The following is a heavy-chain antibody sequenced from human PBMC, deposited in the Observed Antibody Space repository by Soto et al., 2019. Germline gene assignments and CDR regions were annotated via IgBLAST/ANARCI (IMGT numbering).Heavy chain of an antibody. J-gene: IGHJ5*02. V-gene: IGHV4-4*07. CDR3: ARSPAYGDYANLDT. D-gene: IGHD4-17*01. CDR1: GDSVSKYY. CDR2: IHSTRSP. Sequence: PSETLSLTCTVSGDSVSKYYWNWIRQPAGKGLEWIGRIHSTRSPNYNPSLKSRVTMSVDTSKNQFSLKLNLTSVTAADTAVYYCARSPAYGDYANLDTWGQGTVVTVSS.